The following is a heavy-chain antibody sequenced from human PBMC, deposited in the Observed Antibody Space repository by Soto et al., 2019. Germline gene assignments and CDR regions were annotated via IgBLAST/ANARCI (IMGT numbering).Heavy chain of an antibody. J-gene: IGHJ6*02. Sequence: PGESLKISCKGSGYSFTIYWISWVRQMPGKGLEWMGRIDPSDSYTNYSPSFQGHVTISADKSISTVYLQWSSLKASDTAMYYCARRGIAVAGTYYYYGMDVWGQGTTVTVSS. CDR1: GYSFTIYW. V-gene: IGHV5-10-1*01. CDR2: IDPSDSYT. D-gene: IGHD6-19*01. CDR3: ARRGIAVAGTYYYYGMDV.